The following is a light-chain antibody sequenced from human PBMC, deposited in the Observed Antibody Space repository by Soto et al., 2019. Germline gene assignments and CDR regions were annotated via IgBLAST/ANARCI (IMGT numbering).Light chain of an antibody. J-gene: IGLJ3*02. CDR2: LDRSGSY. V-gene: IGLV4-60*02. CDR3: DTWYSNTHKV. Sequence: QSVLTQSSSASASLGSSVKLTCILSSGHSTYIIAWHQQQPGKAPRFLMTLDRSGSYNRGSGVPDRFSGFSSGADRYLTISNLQFEDEGDYYCDTWYSNTHKVFGGGTKVTVL. CDR1: SGHSTYI.